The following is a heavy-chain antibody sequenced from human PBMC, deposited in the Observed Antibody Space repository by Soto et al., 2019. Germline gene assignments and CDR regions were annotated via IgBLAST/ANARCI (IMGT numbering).Heavy chain of an antibody. J-gene: IGHJ5*02. CDR3: ARRGHSYRIWFDP. D-gene: IGHD5-18*01. Sequence: PSETLSLTCAVYGGSFSGYYWSWIRQPPGKGLEWIGEINHSGSTNYNPSLKSRVTISVDTSKNQFSLKLSSVTAADTAVYYCARRGHSYRIWFDPWGQGTLVTFSS. CDR1: GGSFSGYY. CDR2: INHSGST. V-gene: IGHV4-34*01.